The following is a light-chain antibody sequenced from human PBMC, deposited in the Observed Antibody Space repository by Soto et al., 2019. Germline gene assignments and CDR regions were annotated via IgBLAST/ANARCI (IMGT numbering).Light chain of an antibody. Sequence: EIVMTQSPATLSVSPGERATLSCRASQSASNNLAWYQQKTGQAPRLLIYVASTRATGIPARVSGSGSGTEFTLTISSRQSEDFAVYYCQQYNKWPLTFGQGTKVEI. J-gene: IGKJ1*01. CDR3: QQYNKWPLT. CDR1: QSASNN. CDR2: VAS. V-gene: IGKV3-15*01.